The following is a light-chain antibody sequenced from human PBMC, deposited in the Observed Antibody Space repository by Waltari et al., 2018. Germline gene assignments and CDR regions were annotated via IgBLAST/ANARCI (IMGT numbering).Light chain of an antibody. J-gene: IGKJ5*01. CDR2: KSS. Sequence: DIQLTQSPSTLSASVGARVTITCRASQSISAYLAWYQQKPGKAPKLLYYKSSTVGSGVPSRFSGSGSGTEFTLTISGLQPDDFATYYCQQYNIYPLTFGGGTRLEIE. CDR3: QQYNIYPLT. V-gene: IGKV1-5*03. CDR1: QSISAY.